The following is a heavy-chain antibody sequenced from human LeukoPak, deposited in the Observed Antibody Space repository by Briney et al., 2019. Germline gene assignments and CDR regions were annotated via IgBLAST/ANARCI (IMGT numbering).Heavy chain of an antibody. CDR3: ARVGGEQWLVSDHYFDY. Sequence: GGSLRLSCAASGFTFSSFWMSWVRQAPGKGLEWAANIKQDGSEKYYVDSVRGRFTISRDNAKNSLYLQMNSLRAEDASVYYCARVGGEQWLVSDHYFDYWGQGTLVTVSS. CDR2: IKQDGSEK. D-gene: IGHD6-19*01. V-gene: IGHV3-7*01. J-gene: IGHJ4*02. CDR1: GFTFSSFW.